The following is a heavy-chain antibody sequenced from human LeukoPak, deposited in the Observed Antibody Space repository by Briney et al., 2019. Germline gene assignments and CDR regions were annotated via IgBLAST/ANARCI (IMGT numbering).Heavy chain of an antibody. J-gene: IGHJ4*02. D-gene: IGHD5-24*01. V-gene: IGHV3-48*03. CDR1: GFIFSSYE. CDR3: ARDPPGRLGYSPFDF. Sequence: GGSLRLSCAASGFIFSSYEMNWVRQAPGKGLKWVSSISITGNHIYYADSVKGRFTISRDNAKNSLYLQMNSLRAEDTALYYCARDPPGRLGYSPFDFWGQGILVTVSS. CDR2: ISITGNHI.